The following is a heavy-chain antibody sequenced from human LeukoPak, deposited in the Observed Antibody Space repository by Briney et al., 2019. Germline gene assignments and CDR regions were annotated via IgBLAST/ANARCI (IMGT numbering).Heavy chain of an antibody. CDR1: GGSISSSSYY. J-gene: IGHJ4*02. V-gene: IGHV4-39*01. Sequence: SETLSLTCTVSGGSISSSSYYWGWIRQPPGKGLEWIGSIYYSGSTYYNPSLKSRVTISVDTSKNQFSLKLSSVTAADTAVYYCARHGNPEWELSGIDYWGQGTLVTVSS. CDR3: ARHGNPEWELSGIDY. D-gene: IGHD1-26*01. CDR2: IYYSGST.